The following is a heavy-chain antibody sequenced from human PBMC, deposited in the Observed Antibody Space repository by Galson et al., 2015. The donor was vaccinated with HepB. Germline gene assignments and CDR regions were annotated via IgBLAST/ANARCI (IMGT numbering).Heavy chain of an antibody. Sequence: SLRLSCAASGFTFGDYAMSWFRQAPGKGLEWVGFIRSKAYGGTTEYAASVKGRFTISRDDSKSIAYLQMNSLKTEDTAVYSCTRTGKQTAMVNGGPDYWGQGTLVTVSS. D-gene: IGHD5-18*01. CDR1: GFTFGDYA. CDR2: IRSKAYGGTT. CDR3: TRTGKQTAMVNGGPDY. V-gene: IGHV3-49*03. J-gene: IGHJ4*02.